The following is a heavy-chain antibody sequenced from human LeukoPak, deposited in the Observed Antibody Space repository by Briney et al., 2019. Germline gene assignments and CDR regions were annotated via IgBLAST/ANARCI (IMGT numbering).Heavy chain of an antibody. D-gene: IGHD3-16*01. Sequence: GGSLRLSCAASGFTVSSNYMSWVRQAPGKGLEWVSVIYSGGSTYYADSVKGRFTISRDNSKNTLYLQMNSLRSDDTAVYYCARDGVGSYGFDYWGQGTLVTVSS. CDR2: IYSGGST. CDR3: ARDGVGSYGFDY. V-gene: IGHV3-53*05. CDR1: GFTVSSNY. J-gene: IGHJ4*02.